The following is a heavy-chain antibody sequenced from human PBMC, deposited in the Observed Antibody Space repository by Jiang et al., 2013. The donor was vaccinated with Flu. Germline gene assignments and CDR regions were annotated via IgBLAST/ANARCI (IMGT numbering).Heavy chain of an antibody. J-gene: IGHJ4*02. D-gene: IGHD2/OR15-2a*01. CDR2: IYWNDDT. Sequence: LALIYWNDDTRYSPSLRTRLIITKDTSKNQVVLKMANMDPVDTATYFCSHVNTTTLFDFWGQGTLVTVSS. CDR3: SHVNTTTLFDF. V-gene: IGHV2-5*01.